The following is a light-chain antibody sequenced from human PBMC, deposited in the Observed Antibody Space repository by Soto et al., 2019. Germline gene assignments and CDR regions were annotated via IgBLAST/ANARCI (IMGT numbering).Light chain of an antibody. CDR2: GNS. J-gene: IGLJ2*01. CDR3: QSYDSSLSAAV. V-gene: IGLV1-40*01. CDR1: SSNIGAGYD. Sequence: QSVLTQPPSVSGAPGQKVIISCTGSSSNIGAGYDVHWYQQLPETAPKLLIYGNSNRPSGVPDRLSGSKSGTSASLAITGLQVEDEADYHCQSYDSSLSAAVFGGGTKLTVL.